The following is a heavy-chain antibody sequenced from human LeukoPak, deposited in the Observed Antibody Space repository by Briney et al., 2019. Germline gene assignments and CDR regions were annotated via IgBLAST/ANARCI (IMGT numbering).Heavy chain of an antibody. D-gene: IGHD3-3*01. V-gene: IGHV4-39*07. J-gene: IGHJ6*03. Sequence: SETLSLTCTVSGDSISSSSYYWGWIRQPPGRGLEWIGSIYDSGSTYYNPSLKSRVTISVDTSKTHFSLKLSSVTAADTAVYYCAKDNGMLILFGVAPPYMDVWGKGTTVTVSS. CDR3: AKDNGMLILFGVAPPYMDV. CDR1: GDSISSSSYY. CDR2: IYDSGST.